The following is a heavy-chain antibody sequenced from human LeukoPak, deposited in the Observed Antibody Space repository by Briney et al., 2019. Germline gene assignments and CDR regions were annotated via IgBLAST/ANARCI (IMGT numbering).Heavy chain of an antibody. CDR2: IYSGGST. CDR1: GFTVSSNY. J-gene: IGHJ2*01. CDR3: ARDLLSLGAASPSWYFDL. D-gene: IGHD6-6*01. V-gene: IGHV3-53*01. Sequence: GGSLRLSCAASGFTVSSNYMSWVRQAPGKGLEWVSVIYSGGSTYYADSVKGRFTISRDNSKNTLYLQMNSLRAEDTAVYYCARDLLSLGAASPSWYFDLWGRGTLVTVSS.